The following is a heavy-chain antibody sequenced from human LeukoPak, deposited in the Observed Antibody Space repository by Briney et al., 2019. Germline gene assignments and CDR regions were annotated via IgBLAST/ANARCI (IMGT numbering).Heavy chain of an antibody. CDR2: IDYSWST. D-gene: IGHD1-26*01. CDR3: ARDRRRDLLHAFDI. Sequence: PSETLSLTCTVSGGTISRDYWSWIRQPPGKGLEWIAYIDYSWSTNYNPSLKSRLTISVDASKNQFSPTLSSVTAADTAVYYCARDRRRDLLHAFDIWGQGTMVTVS. V-gene: IGHV4-59*01. J-gene: IGHJ3*02. CDR1: GGTISRDY.